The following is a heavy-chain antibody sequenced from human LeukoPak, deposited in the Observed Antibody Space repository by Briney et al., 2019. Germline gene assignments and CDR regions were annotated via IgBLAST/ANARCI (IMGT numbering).Heavy chain of an antibody. J-gene: IGHJ5*02. CDR3: ARKNGFGRRVDNWFDP. D-gene: IGHD3-10*01. CDR2: IYSGGST. CDR1: GFTVSSNY. V-gene: IGHV3-66*01. Sequence: PGGSLRLSCAASGFTVSSNYMSWVRQAPGKGLEWVSVIYSGGSTYYADSVKGRFTISRDNSKNTLYLQMNSLRAEDTAVYYCARKNGFGRRVDNWFDPWGQGTLVTVSS.